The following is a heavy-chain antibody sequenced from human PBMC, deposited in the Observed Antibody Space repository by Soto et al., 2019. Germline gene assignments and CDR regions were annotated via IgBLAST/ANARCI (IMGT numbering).Heavy chain of an antibody. CDR3: ASDGGYSSFYDYYGMDV. Sequence: GGALRLSCAASGFTFSSYAMHWVRQAPGKELEWVAVISYDGSNKYYADSVKGRFTISRDNSKNMLYLQMNSLRAEDTAVYFCASDGGYSSFYDYYGMDVWGQGTTVTVSS. CDR2: ISYDGSNK. V-gene: IGHV3-30-3*01. J-gene: IGHJ6*02. CDR1: GFTFSSYA. D-gene: IGHD5-18*01.